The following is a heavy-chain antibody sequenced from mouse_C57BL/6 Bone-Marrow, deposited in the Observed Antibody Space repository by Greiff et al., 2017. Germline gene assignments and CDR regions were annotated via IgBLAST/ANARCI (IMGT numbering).Heavy chain of an antibody. Sequence: EVQLVESGGGLVKPGGSLKLSCAASGFTFSDYGMHWVRQAPEKGLEWVAYISSGSSTIYYADPVKGRFTISRDNAKNTLFLQMTMLRSDATAMYYCARRYYDEGFAYWGQWTLVTVSA. CDR2: ISSGSSTI. CDR1: GFTFSDYG. J-gene: IGHJ3*01. V-gene: IGHV5-17*01. CDR3: ARRYYDEGFAY. D-gene: IGHD2-4*01.